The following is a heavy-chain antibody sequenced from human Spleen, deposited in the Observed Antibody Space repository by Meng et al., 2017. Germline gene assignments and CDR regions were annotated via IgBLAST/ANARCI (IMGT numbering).Heavy chain of an antibody. CDR2: IKSNTDGGTA. Sequence: VHLVASGGDLVKPGGSLRRSCAASGFYLNNAWMSWVRQAPGKGLEWVGRIKSNTDGGTAEYAAPVTGRFTISRDDSKSTLYLQMSGLRIDDTGVYYCTWDDKAVSDYWGQGTLVTVSS. CDR1: GFYLNNAW. J-gene: IGHJ4*02. D-gene: IGHD1-26*01. CDR3: TWDDKAVSDY. V-gene: IGHV3-15*01.